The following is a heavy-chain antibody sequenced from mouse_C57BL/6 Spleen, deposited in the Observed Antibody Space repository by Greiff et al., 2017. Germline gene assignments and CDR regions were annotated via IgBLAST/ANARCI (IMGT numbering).Heavy chain of an antibody. D-gene: IGHD2-4*01. CDR1: GFTFSDYY. Sequence: VQLQESGGGLVQPGGSLKLSCAASGFTFSDYYMYWVRQTPEKRLEWVAYISNGGGSTYYPDTVKGRFTISRDNAKHTLYLQMSRLKSEYTAMYYCARSYDYDGGFAYWGQVTLVTVSA. CDR2: ISNGGGST. V-gene: IGHV5-12*01. CDR3: ARSYDYDGGFAY. J-gene: IGHJ3*01.